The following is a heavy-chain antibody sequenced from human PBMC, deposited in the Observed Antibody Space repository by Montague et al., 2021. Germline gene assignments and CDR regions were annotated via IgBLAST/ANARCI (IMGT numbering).Heavy chain of an antibody. J-gene: IGHJ3*01. V-gene: IGHV2-5*02. CDR2: IFWDDDK. Sequence: VKPTQTLTLTCTFSGFSLATSGVGVAWLRQPPGKALEWLALIFWDDDKRYSPSLKSRLTITKGTTKNQVVLTLTNMDPVDTATYFCAPKIAAHKAHDGFSVWGQGTVVTVSA. CDR1: GFSLATSGVG. D-gene: IGHD6-13*01. CDR3: APKIAAHKAHDGFSV.